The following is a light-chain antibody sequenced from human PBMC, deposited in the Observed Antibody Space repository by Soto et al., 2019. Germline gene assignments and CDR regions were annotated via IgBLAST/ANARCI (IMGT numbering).Light chain of an antibody. CDR2: DVS. CDR1: SSDVVGNNY. J-gene: IGLJ1*01. Sequence: QSALTQPASVSGSPGRSITISCTGTSSDVVGNNYVSWYQQHPGKAPKLMIYDVSNRPSGVSNRCSGSKSGNTASLTISGLQSEDEADYYCSSYTSSSTYVCGTGTKVTVL. CDR3: SSYTSSSTYV. V-gene: IGLV2-14*01.